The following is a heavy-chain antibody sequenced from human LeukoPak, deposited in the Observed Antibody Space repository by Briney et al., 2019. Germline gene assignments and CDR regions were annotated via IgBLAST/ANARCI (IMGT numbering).Heavy chain of an antibody. J-gene: IGHJ4*02. CDR2: IYHSGST. D-gene: IGHD3-10*01. Sequence: SETLSLTCTVSGYSISSGYYWGWIRQPPGKGLEWIGSIYHSGSTYYNPSLKSRVTISVDTSKNQFSLKLSSVTAADTAVYYCARVYYGSGSVRYYFDYWGQGTLVTVSS. CDR3: ARVYYGSGSVRYYFDY. CDR1: GYSISSGYY. V-gene: IGHV4-38-2*02.